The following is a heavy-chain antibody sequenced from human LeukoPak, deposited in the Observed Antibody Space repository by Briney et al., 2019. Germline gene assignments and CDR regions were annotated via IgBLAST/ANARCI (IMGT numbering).Heavy chain of an antibody. CDR3: ARDTLKQYLQQLGSLDP. J-gene: IGHJ5*02. CDR1: GYTFTDHY. D-gene: IGHD1-1*01. CDR2: INPNNGDT. Sequence: ASVEVSCKASGYTFTDHYIHWVRQAPGQGLERVGWINPNNGDTNYARKFQARVTMTRETSMSTAYMEITGLESDDTAVYYCARDTLKQYLQQLGSLDPWGQGTLVTVSS. V-gene: IGHV1-2*02.